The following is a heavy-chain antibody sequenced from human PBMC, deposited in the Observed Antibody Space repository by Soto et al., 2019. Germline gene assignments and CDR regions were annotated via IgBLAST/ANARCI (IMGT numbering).Heavy chain of an antibody. CDR3: ARPNSAARPPFLGLTFDY. D-gene: IGHD6-6*01. Sequence: GGSLRLSCAASGFTFSSYSMNWVRQAPGKGLEWVSSISSSSSYIYYADSVKGRFTISRDNAKNSLYLQMNSLRAEDTAVYYCARPNSAARPPFLGLTFDYWGQGTLVTVSS. J-gene: IGHJ4*02. CDR2: ISSSSSYI. CDR1: GFTFSSYS. V-gene: IGHV3-21*01.